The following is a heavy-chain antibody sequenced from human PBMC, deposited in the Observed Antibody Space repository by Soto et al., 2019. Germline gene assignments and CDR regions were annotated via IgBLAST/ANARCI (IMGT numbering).Heavy chain of an antibody. V-gene: IGHV1-69*13. Sequence: SVKVSCKASGGTFSSYAISWVRQAPGQGLEWMGGIITISGTANYAQKFQGRVTITADESTSTAYMELSSLRSEDTAVYYCARSQGSSTSLEIYYYYYYGMDVWGQGTTVTVSS. CDR1: GGTFSSYA. J-gene: IGHJ6*02. CDR3: ARSQGSSTSLEIYYYYYYGMDV. D-gene: IGHD2-2*01. CDR2: IITISGTA.